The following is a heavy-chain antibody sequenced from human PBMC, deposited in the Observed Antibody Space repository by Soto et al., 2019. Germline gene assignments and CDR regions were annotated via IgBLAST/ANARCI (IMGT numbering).Heavy chain of an antibody. CDR3: ARGYCTSSSCSIFNY. J-gene: IGHJ4*02. D-gene: IGHD2-15*01. CDR1: GGSVRSGSFY. Sequence: SETLSLTCPVSGGSVRSGSFYWSCIRHPPGKGLEFIVYIYYTGSTTYNNSLKIRVTMSADTSKNQFSFRLSSVTAADTAMYYCARGYCTSSSCSIFNYWGQGTLVTVSS. V-gene: IGHV4-61*01. CDR2: IYYTGST.